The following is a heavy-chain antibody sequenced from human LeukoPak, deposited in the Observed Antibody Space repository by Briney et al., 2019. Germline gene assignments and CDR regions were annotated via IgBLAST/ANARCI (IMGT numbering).Heavy chain of an antibody. CDR2: ISHDGII. CDR3: ARDWVYKIDY. J-gene: IGHJ4*02. CDR1: GFTFSSYV. D-gene: IGHD5-24*01. V-gene: IGHV3-74*01. Sequence: GGSLRLSCETAGFTFSSYVMHWVRRTPGKGLVWVSRISHDGIISYADSVKGRFTISRDNAKNTLILQMNSLRVEDTAVYYCARDWVYKIDYWGRGTLVAVSS.